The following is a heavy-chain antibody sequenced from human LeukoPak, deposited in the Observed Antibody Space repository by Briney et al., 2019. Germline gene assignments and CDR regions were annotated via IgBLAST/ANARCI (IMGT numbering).Heavy chain of an antibody. D-gene: IGHD5-24*01. CDR2: IIPILGIA. J-gene: IGHJ4*02. CDR1: GGTFSSYT. V-gene: IGHV1-69*04. CDR3: AKDLRWLPNFDY. Sequence: SVKVSCKASGGTFSSYTISWVRQAPGQGLEWMGRIIPILGIANYAQKFQGRVTITADKSTSTAYMELSSLRSEDTAVYYCAKDLRWLPNFDYWGQGTLVTVSS.